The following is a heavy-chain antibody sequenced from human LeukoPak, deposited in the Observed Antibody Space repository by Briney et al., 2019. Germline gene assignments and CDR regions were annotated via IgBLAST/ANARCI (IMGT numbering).Heavy chain of an antibody. D-gene: IGHD1-26*01. Sequence: PGRSLRLSCAASGFTFSSFAMHWVRQAPGKGLEWVSLILYDGSSKYYAESVKGRFSISRDNSNNRLYLQMSGLTAADTAVYYCAKDRSIGTYYTFDHWGQGTLVTVSS. V-gene: IGHV3-30*18. J-gene: IGHJ4*02. CDR3: AKDRSIGTYYTFDH. CDR1: GFTFSSFA. CDR2: ILYDGSSK.